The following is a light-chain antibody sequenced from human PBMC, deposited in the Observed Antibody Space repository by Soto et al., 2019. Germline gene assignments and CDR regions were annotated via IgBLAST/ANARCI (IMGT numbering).Light chain of an antibody. CDR1: SSDVGGYNY. V-gene: IGLV2-14*01. Sequence: QSALTQPASVSGSAGQSITISCTGTSSDVGGYNYVSWYQQHPGKAPKLMIYDVSNRPSGVSNRFSGSKSGNTASLTISGLQAEDEADYYCSSYTSSSIYVFGTGTKLTVL. CDR2: DVS. J-gene: IGLJ1*01. CDR3: SSYTSSSIYV.